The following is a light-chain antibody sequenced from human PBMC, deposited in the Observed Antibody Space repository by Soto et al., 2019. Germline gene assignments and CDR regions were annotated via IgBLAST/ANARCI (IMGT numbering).Light chain of an antibody. CDR1: QGIPGW. CDR3: QHNGV. Sequence: DIQMTQSPSSLSASVGETVTMTCRASQGIPGWLSWYQQKPGKAPKLLIFATSNLQGGVPSRFSGSGSGTDFTLTISSLQPEDFATYYCQHNGVFGPGTQVDIK. V-gene: IGKV1-12*01. CDR2: ATS. J-gene: IGKJ3*01.